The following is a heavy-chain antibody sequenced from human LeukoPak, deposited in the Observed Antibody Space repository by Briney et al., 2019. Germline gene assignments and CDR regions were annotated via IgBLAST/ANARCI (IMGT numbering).Heavy chain of an antibody. CDR3: ARDRMYSHTPNFVY. CDR1: GFTFTTYW. V-gene: IGHV3-7*01. J-gene: IGHJ4*02. D-gene: IGHD6-13*01. CDR2: IKQDGTEK. Sequence: PGESLRLSCAASGFTFTTYWMSWVRQAPGKGLEWVANIKQDGTEKYYVDSVKGRFTISRDNAKKSMYLQMNSLRAEDTAVYYCARDRMYSHTPNFVYWGQGTLVTVSS.